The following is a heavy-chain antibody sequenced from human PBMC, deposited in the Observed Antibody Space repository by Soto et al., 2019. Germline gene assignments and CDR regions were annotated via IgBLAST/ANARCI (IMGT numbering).Heavy chain of an antibody. Sequence: QVQLQESGPGLVKPSQTLSLTCTVSGGSISSGGYYWSWIRQHPGKGLEWIGYIYYSGSTYYNPSLKSRVXXSXDXXKNQFSLKLSSVTAADTAVYYCARESIAAAADFDYWGQGTLVTVSS. CDR1: GGSISSGGYY. J-gene: IGHJ4*02. CDR3: ARESIAAAADFDY. D-gene: IGHD6-13*01. V-gene: IGHV4-31*03. CDR2: IYYSGST.